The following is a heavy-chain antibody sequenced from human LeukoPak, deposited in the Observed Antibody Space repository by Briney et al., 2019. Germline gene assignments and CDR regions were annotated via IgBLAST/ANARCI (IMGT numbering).Heavy chain of an antibody. Sequence: SETLSLTCTASGGSISSYYWSWIRQPPGKGLEWIGYIFFSGTTNYNPSLKSRVTISVDTSKNQFSLKMTSVTAADTAVYFCARVGSGGAWFDFWGQGTLVTVSS. J-gene: IGHJ4*02. D-gene: IGHD6-19*01. CDR3: ARVGSGGAWFDF. CDR1: GGSISSYY. CDR2: IFFSGTT. V-gene: IGHV4-59*01.